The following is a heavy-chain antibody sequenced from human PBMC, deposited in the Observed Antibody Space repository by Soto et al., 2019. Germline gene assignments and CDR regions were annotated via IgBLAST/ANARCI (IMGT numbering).Heavy chain of an antibody. D-gene: IGHD1-26*01. CDR1: GGSISSGGYY. CDR3: ARGLWELPSYFDY. CDR2: IYYSGST. J-gene: IGHJ4*02. V-gene: IGHV4-31*03. Sequence: SETLSLACTVSGGSISSGGYYWSWIRQHPGKGLEWIGYIYYSGSTYYNPSLKSRVTISVDTSKNQFSLKLSSVTAADTAVYYCARGLWELPSYFDYWGQGTLVTVSS.